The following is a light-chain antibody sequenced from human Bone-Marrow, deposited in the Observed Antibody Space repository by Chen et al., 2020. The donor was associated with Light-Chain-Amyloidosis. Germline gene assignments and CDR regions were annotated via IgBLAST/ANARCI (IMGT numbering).Light chain of an antibody. CDR2: GNS. Sequence: QSVLTQPPSVSGAPGQRVTISCTGSSSNIGAGYDVHWYQQLPGTAPKLLIYGNSNRPSGVPDRFSGSKSGTSASLAMTGLQAEDEADYYCQSYDSSLSGNWVFGGGTKLTVL. CDR1: SSNIGAGYD. V-gene: IGLV1-40*01. CDR3: QSYDSSLSGNWV. J-gene: IGLJ3*02.